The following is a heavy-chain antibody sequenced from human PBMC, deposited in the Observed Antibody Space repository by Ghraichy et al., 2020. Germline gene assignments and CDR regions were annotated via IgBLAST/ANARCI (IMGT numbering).Heavy chain of an antibody. CDR1: GGTFNNFA. CDR2: IIPVFGAP. V-gene: IGHV1-69*13. D-gene: IGHD3-22*01. CDR3: TREKKHYSDSSHYLVADYYSGMDV. J-gene: IGHJ6*02. Sequence: SVKVSCKSSGGTFNNFAISWVRQAPGQGLEWMGGIIPVFGAPNYAQDFQGRVTITADDSTSTGYMELRSLRSEDTAVYYCTREKKHYSDSSHYLVADYYSGMDVWGQGTTVTVSS.